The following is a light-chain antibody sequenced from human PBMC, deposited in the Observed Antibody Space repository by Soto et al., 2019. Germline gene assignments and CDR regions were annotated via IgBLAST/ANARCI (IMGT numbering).Light chain of an antibody. J-gene: IGLJ1*01. CDR3: SSYTSSSWKV. V-gene: IGLV2-14*01. Sequence: QSVLTQPASVSGSPGQSITISCTGTSSDVGGYNYVSWYQQHPGKAPKLMIYDVSNRPSGVSNRFSGSKSGNTASLTISGLQAEDEADYYCSSYTSSSWKVFGTGTKVNVL. CDR2: DVS. CDR1: SSDVGGYNY.